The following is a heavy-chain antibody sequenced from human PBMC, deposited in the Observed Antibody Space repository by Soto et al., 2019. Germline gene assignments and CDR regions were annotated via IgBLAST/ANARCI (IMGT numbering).Heavy chain of an antibody. CDR2: IYYTGST. J-gene: IGHJ6*02. V-gene: IGHV4-61*08. D-gene: IGHD6-13*01. CDR1: GGSVSTGGYY. CDR3: ANIAATADCYGMDV. Sequence: QVQLQESGPGLVKPSETLFLTCTVSGGSVSTGGYYWSWIRQPPGKGLEWIGYIYYTGSTDYNPSLKSRVTISVDTSKNLFSLKLTSVTAADTAVYYCANIAATADCYGMDVWGQGTTVTVSS.